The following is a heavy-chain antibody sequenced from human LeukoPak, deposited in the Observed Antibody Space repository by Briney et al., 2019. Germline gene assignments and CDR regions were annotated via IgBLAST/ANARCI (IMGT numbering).Heavy chain of an antibody. CDR3: AKPTSAASGNAFDI. D-gene: IGHD6-13*01. CDR2: IYPGDSET. V-gene: IGHV5-51*01. J-gene: IGHJ3*02. CDR1: GYTFSNSW. Sequence: GESLKISCNGSGYTFSNSWISWVRQMPGKGLEWMGMIYPGDSETKYSPSFQGRVTISADKSVRTAYLHWSSLKASDTAIYYCAKPTSAASGNAFDIWGQGTMITVSS.